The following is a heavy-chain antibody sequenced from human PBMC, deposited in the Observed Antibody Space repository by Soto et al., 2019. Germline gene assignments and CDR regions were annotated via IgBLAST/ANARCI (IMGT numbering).Heavy chain of an antibody. D-gene: IGHD3-3*01. V-gene: IGHV4-39*01. J-gene: IGHJ3*02. CDR2: IYYSGST. CDR3: ARRIFEVAIYAFDI. CDR1: GGSMSSSSYY. Sequence: SETLSLTCTVSGGSMSSSSYYWGWIRQPPGKGLEWIGTIYYSGSTYYNPSLKSRVTISVDTSKNQFSLNLSSVTAADAAVYYCARRIFEVAIYAFDIWGQGTMVTVSS.